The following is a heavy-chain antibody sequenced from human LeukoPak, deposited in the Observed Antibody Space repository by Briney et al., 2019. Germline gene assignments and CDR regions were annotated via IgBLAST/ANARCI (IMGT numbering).Heavy chain of an antibody. V-gene: IGHV3-23*01. Sequence: PGGSLRLSCAASGFTFSSYAMSWARQAPGKGLEWVSAISGSGGSTYYADSVKGRFTISRDNSKNTLYLQMNSLRAEDTAVYYCAKGGDIVVVPAATCDYWGQGTLVTVSS. D-gene: IGHD2-2*01. J-gene: IGHJ4*02. CDR3: AKGGDIVVVPAATCDY. CDR2: ISGSGGST. CDR1: GFTFSSYA.